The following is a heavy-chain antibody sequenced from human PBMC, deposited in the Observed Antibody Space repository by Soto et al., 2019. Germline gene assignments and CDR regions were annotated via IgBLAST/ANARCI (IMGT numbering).Heavy chain of an antibody. CDR1: GGSFSGYY. CDR2: INHSGST. CDR3: ARLYSGYAQWLVSLAFDY. J-gene: IGHJ4*02. Sequence: SETLSLTCAVYGGSFSGYYWSWIRQPPGKGLEWIGEINHSGSTNYNPSLKSRVTISVDTSKNQFSLELSSVTAADTAVYYCARLYSGYAQWLVSLAFDYWGQGTLVTVSS. V-gene: IGHV4-34*01. D-gene: IGHD5-12*01.